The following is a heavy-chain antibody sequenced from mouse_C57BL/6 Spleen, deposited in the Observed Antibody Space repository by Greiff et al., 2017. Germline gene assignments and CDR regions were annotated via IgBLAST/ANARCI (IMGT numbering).Heavy chain of an antibody. CDR3: ARYGSTLDY. J-gene: IGHJ2*01. D-gene: IGHD1-1*01. Sequence: LVESGPELVKPGASVKISCQASGYAFRSSWMHWVKQRPGKGLEWIGRIYPGDGDTNYNGKFKGKAPLTADKSSSTAYMQLSSLTSEDSAVYFCARYGSTLDYWGQGTTLTVSS. CDR2: IYPGDGDT. V-gene: IGHV1-82*01. CDR1: GYAFRSSW.